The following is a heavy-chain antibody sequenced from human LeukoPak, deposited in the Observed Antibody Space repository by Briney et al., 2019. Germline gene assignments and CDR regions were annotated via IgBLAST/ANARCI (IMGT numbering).Heavy chain of an antibody. Sequence: PGGSLRLSCAASGFTFSSYWMSWVRQAPGKGLEWVANINKDGGEKYYVDSVKGRFTISRDNAKNSLYLQMNSLRAEDTAVYYCARVWVCGGGSCYIAENYFDYWGQGTLVTVSS. CDR1: GFTFSSYW. J-gene: IGHJ4*02. CDR2: INKDGGEK. V-gene: IGHV3-7*03. D-gene: IGHD2-15*01. CDR3: ARVWVCGGGSCYIAENYFDY.